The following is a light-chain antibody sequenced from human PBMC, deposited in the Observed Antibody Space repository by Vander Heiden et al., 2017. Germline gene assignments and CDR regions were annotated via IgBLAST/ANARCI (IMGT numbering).Light chain of an antibody. CDR2: WAS. CDR3: QQYYSTLLT. CDR1: QSVLYSSNNKNY. Sequence: DIVMTQSPDSLAVSLGERATINCKSSQSVLYSSNNKNYLAWYQQKPGQPPKLLIYWASTRESGVPDRFSGSGSGTDFTLTISSLQAEDVAVYYCQQYYSTLLTFGGGTKEEIK. J-gene: IGKJ4*01. V-gene: IGKV4-1*01.